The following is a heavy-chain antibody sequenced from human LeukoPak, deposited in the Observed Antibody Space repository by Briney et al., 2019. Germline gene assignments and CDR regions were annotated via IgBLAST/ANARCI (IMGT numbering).Heavy chain of an antibody. Sequence: SETLSLTCTVSGDSVSSSSYYWGWIRQPPGKGLEWIGSIYYSGSTSYNPSLKSRVTISVDTSKNQFSLMLTSVTASDTAVYFCGGAATGTVGWFDPWGQGTLVTVSS. D-gene: IGHD6-13*01. CDR1: GDSVSSSSYY. CDR3: GGAATGTVGWFDP. J-gene: IGHJ5*02. V-gene: IGHV4-39*01. CDR2: IYYSGST.